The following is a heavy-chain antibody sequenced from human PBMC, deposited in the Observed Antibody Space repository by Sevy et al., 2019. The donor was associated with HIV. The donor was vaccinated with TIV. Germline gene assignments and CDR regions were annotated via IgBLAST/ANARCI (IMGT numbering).Heavy chain of an antibody. D-gene: IGHD3-16*01. CDR2: FDPEDRET. CDR3: ATVDLMITFGGVR. Sequence: ASVKVSCKVSGYTLTELCMHWVRQAPGEGLEWMGGFDPEDRETIYAQKFQGRVTMTEDTSTDTAYMELSSLRSEDTAVYYCATVDLMITFGGVRWGQGTTVTVSS. J-gene: IGHJ6*02. CDR1: GYTLTELC. V-gene: IGHV1-24*01.